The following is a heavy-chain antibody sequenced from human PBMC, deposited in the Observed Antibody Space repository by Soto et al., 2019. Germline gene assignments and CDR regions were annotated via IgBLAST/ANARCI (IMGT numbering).Heavy chain of an antibody. CDR2: IFHTGAT. CDR3: ARDSPSSGRSFDL. J-gene: IGHJ4*02. CDR1: GVSITSNY. V-gene: IGHV4-4*07. Sequence: SETLSLTCNVSGVSITSNYWNWVRQPAGKRREWIGRIFHTGATNVNSNLRSRVIMSIDTSKNQFSLKLRPVTAADTAVYYCARDSPSSGRSFDLWGQGILVTVYS. D-gene: IGHD1-26*01.